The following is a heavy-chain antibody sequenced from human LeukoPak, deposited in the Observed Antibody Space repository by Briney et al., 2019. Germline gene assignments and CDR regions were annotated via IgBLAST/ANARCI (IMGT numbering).Heavy chain of an antibody. D-gene: IGHD3-16*01. Sequence: SEAPFPPCTVSGGSISSFYWGWIPQPPREGPGGSWYIYYSGSTNYNPSLKSRVTISVDTSKNQFSLKLSSVTAADTAVYSCASSLGGQSRGYFQHWGQGTLVTVSS. CDR1: GGSISSFY. V-gene: IGHV4-59*08. CDR3: ASSLGGQSRGYFQH. J-gene: IGHJ1*01. CDR2: IYYSGST.